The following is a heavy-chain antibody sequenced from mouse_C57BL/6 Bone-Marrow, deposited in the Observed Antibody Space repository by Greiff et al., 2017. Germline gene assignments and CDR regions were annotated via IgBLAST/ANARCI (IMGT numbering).Heavy chain of an antibody. J-gene: IGHJ4*01. Sequence: VMLVESGAELVRPGTSVKMSCKASGYTFTNYWIGWAKQRPGHGLEWIGDIYPGGGYTNYNEKFKGKATLTADKSSSTAYMQFSSLTSEDSAIYYCARGRGPYAMDYWGQGTSVTVSS. CDR2: IYPGGGYT. V-gene: IGHV1-63*01. CDR1: GYTFTNYW. D-gene: IGHD3-3*01. CDR3: ARGRGPYAMDY.